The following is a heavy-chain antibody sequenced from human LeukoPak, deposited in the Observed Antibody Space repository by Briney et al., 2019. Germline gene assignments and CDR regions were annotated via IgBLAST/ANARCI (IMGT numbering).Heavy chain of an antibody. CDR2: INPSGGST. Sequence: ASVKVSCKASGGTFSSYAISWVRQAPGQGLEWMGIINPSGGSTSYAQKFQGRVTMTRDTSTSTVYMELSSLRSEDTAVYYCARASTANYFDYWGQGTLVTVSS. V-gene: IGHV1-46*01. J-gene: IGHJ4*02. CDR1: GGTFSSYA. D-gene: IGHD4-17*01. CDR3: ARASTANYFDY.